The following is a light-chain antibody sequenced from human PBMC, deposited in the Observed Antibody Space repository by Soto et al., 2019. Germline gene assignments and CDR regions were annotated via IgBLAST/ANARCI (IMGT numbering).Light chain of an antibody. CDR2: KGT. V-gene: IGLV2-23*01. CDR3: CSSAPESPYV. Sequence: QSVLDQPASVSGSPGQSITISCTGTSDDVGAYNSVSWYQQLPHKAPQVILYKGTQRPSGVSSRFSGSTSGNAASLTISGLQADDEADYFCCSSAPESPYVFGTGTKVPV. CDR1: SDDVGAYNS. J-gene: IGLJ1*01.